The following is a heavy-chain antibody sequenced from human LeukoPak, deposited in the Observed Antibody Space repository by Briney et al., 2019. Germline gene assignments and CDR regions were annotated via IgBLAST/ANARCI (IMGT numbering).Heavy chain of an antibody. Sequence: GGSLRLSCAASGFTFSSSAMSWVRQAPGKGLEWVSGISWNSGSIGYADSVKGRFTISRDNAKNSLYLQMNNLRAEDTALYYCAKEHYYYVGTGYFGLWGQGTLVTVSS. CDR3: AKEHYYYVGTGYFGL. D-gene: IGHD3-22*01. J-gene: IGHJ4*02. CDR2: ISWNSGSI. V-gene: IGHV3-9*01. CDR1: GFTFSSSA.